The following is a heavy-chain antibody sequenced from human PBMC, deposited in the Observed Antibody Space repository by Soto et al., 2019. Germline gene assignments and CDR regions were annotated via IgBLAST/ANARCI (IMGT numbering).Heavy chain of an antibody. CDR3: ARDAGDRTRVFDY. Sequence: ASVKVSCKASGYSFNTYAITWVRQAPGQGLEWMGWISGYNGNTEYAQKFQGRVTMTTDTSTSTAYMELKSLRSDDTAVYYCARDAGDRTRVFDYWGQ. CDR2: ISGYNGNT. J-gene: IGHJ4*01. CDR1: GYSFNTYA. V-gene: IGHV1-18*01. D-gene: IGHD7-27*01.